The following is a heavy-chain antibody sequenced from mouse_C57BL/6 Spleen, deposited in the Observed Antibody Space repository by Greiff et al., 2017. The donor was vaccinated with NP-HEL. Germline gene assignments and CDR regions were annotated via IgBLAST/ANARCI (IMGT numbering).Heavy chain of an antibody. J-gene: IGHJ2*01. V-gene: IGHV1-53*01. Sequence: VQLQQPGTELVKPGASVQLSCKASGSTFTSYWMHWVKQRPGQGLEWIGNINPSNGGTTYNEKFKSKATLTVDKSSSTAYMQLSSLTSEDSAVYYWARVLGPLPYGTRDFDYWGQGTTLTGSS. D-gene: IGHD2-1*01. CDR2: INPSNGGT. CDR3: ARVLGPLPYGTRDFDY. CDR1: GSTFTSYW.